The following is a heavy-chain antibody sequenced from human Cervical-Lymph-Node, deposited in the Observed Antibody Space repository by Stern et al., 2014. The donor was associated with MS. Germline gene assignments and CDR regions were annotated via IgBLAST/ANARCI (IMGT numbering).Heavy chain of an antibody. CDR1: GFTFKNYA. Sequence: VQLVESGGGVVQPGRSLRLSCVSSGFTFKNYAMHWVRQAPGKGLEWVALISYGGTNNYYADSVKGRFTISRDNSENTLYLQMNSLRPEDTALYYCAKDFMVRGVFMIPDNWGQGTPVIVSS. CDR2: ISYGGTNN. J-gene: IGHJ4*02. D-gene: IGHD3-10*01. CDR3: AKDFMVRGVFMIPDN. V-gene: IGHV3-30*18.